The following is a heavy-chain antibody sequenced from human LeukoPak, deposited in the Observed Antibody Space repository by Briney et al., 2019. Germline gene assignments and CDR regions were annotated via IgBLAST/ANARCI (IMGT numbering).Heavy chain of an antibody. CDR2: ISYDGTNK. CDR3: AKESTTYYYYGMHV. V-gene: IGHV3-30*18. D-gene: IGHD1-14*01. J-gene: IGHJ6*02. Sequence: GRSLRLSCAASGFTFSNCAMHWVRQAPGKGLEWVAVISYDGTNKYYPDSVKGRFTISRDNSYNTLYLQMDSLTAEDTAVYYCAKESTTYYYYGMHVWGQGTTVTVSS. CDR1: GFTFSNCA.